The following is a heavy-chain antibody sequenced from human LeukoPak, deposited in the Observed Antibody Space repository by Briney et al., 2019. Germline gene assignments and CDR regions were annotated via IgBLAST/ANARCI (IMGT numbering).Heavy chain of an antibody. J-gene: IGHJ6*03. CDR2: IKQDGSEG. D-gene: IGHD4-23*01. CDR3: ARGFTVVTPRRPTYYMDV. CDR1: GFAFSTYS. V-gene: IGHV3-7*04. Sequence: PGGSLRLSCKTSGFAFSTYSMNWVRQAPGKGLEWVANIKQDGSEGFYVDSVKGRFTISRDNAKNSLSLQMNSLRAEDTAVYYCARGFTVVTPRRPTYYMDVWGKGTTVTVSS.